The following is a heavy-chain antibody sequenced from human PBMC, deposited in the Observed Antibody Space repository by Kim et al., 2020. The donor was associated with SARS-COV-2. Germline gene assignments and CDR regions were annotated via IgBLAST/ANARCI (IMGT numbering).Heavy chain of an antibody. D-gene: IGHD6-13*01. V-gene: IGHV4-39*01. Sequence: SETLSLTCTVSGGSISSSSYYWGWIRQPPGKGLEWIGSIYYSGSTYYNPSLKSRVTISVDTSKNQFSLKLSSVTAADTAVYYCARQDRLRYSREKLNNWFDPWGQGTLVTVSS. J-gene: IGHJ5*02. CDR1: GGSISSSSYY. CDR2: IYYSGST. CDR3: ARQDRLRYSREKLNNWFDP.